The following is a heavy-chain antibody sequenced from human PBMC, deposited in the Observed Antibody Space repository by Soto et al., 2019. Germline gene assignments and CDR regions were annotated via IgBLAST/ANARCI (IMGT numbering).Heavy chain of an antibody. D-gene: IGHD4-17*01. CDR3: AKDPYFDAASYGGYFQH. Sequence: GGSLRFSCAASGFTFSSYAMSWVRQAPGKGLEWVSAISGSGGSTYYADSVKGRFTISRDNSKNTLYLQMNSLRAEDTAVYYCAKDPYFDAASYGGYFQHWGQGTLVTVSS. J-gene: IGHJ1*01. CDR1: GFTFSSYA. CDR2: ISGSGGST. V-gene: IGHV3-23*01.